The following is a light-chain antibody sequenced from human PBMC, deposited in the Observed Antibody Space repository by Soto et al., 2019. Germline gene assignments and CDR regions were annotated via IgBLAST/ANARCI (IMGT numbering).Light chain of an antibody. CDR1: SSNIGAGYD. J-gene: IGLJ2*01. V-gene: IGLV1-40*01. Sequence: QSVLTQPPSVSGAPGQRVTISCTGSSSNIGAGYDVHWYQQLPGTAPKLLIYGNNNRPSGVPDRFSGFNSGTSASLAITGLQAEDEADYYCQSYDSSLNVVFGGGTKLTVL. CDR3: QSYDSSLNVV. CDR2: GNN.